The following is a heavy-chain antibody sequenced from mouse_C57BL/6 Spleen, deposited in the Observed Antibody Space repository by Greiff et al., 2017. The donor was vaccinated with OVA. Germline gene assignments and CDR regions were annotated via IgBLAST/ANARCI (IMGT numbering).Heavy chain of an antibody. CDR1: GYSITSGYY. J-gene: IGHJ1*03. CDR3: ARVGGSNWYFDV. V-gene: IGHV3-6*01. Sequence: EVKLQESGPGLVKPSQSLSLTCSVTGYSITSGYYWNWIRQFPGNKLEWMGYISYDGSNNYNPSLKNRISITRDTSKNQFFLKLNSVTTEDTATYYCARVGGSNWYFDVWGTGTTVTVSS. CDR2: ISYDGSN.